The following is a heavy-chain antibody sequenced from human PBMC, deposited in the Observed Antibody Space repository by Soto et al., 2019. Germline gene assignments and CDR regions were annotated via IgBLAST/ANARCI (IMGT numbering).Heavy chain of an antibody. CDR2: IIPIFGTA. CDR3: ARVRSIAARPEHYYYYYGMDV. Sequence: ASVKVSCKASGGTFSSYAISWVRQAPGQGLEWMGGIIPIFGTANYAQKFQGRVTITADESTSTAYMELSSLRSEDTAVYYCARVRSIAARPEHYYYYYGMDVWGQGTTVTVSS. CDR1: GGTFSSYA. J-gene: IGHJ6*02. D-gene: IGHD6-6*01. V-gene: IGHV1-69*13.